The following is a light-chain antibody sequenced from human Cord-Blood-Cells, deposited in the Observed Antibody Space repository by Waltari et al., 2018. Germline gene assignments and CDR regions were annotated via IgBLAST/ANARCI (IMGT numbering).Light chain of an antibody. CDR2: AAS. CDR1: QGISNY. J-gene: IGKJ3*01. Sequence: DIQMTQSPSSLSASVGDRVTITCRASQGISNYLAWYQQKPGKVPKLLIYAASTLKXXXXXXFSGSGSGTDFTLTISSLQPEDVATYYCQKYNSAPFTFGPGTKVDIK. CDR3: QKYNSAPFT. V-gene: IGKV1-27*01.